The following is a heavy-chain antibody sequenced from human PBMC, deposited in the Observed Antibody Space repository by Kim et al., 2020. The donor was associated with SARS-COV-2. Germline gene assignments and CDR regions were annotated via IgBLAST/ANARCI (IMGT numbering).Heavy chain of an antibody. Sequence: ASVKVSCKTSGHFFTRDSIHWVRQAPGQGLEWMGGIDCGNGNTIYSQKFQGRVTFTTDTSASTAYMEPSFLRSEDPAASYCLGGFYFDYWGQGTLPTVSS. V-gene: IGHV1-3*01. D-gene: IGHD3-16*01. CDR1: GHFFTRDS. CDR3: LGGFYFDY. CDR2: IDCGNGNT. J-gene: IGHJ4*02.